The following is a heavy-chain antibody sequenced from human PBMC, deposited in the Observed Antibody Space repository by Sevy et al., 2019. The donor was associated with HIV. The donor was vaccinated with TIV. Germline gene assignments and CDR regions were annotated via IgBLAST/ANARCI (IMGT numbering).Heavy chain of an antibody. D-gene: IGHD4-17*01. CDR3: VKDFYGDYVSWFDP. CDR1: GFTFSSYA. CDR2: ISSNGGST. Sequence: GGSLRLSCSASGFTFSSYAMHWVRQAPGKGLEYVSAISSNGGSTYYADSVKGRFTISRDNSKNTLYLQISSLRAEDTAVYYCVKDFYGDYVSWFDPWGQGTLVTVSS. V-gene: IGHV3-64D*06. J-gene: IGHJ5*02.